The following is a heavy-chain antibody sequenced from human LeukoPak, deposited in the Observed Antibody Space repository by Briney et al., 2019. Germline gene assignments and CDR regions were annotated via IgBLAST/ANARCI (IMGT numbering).Heavy chain of an antibody. CDR3: ASLGYCSSTSCRSYYCYYMDV. CDR2: INPNSGGT. D-gene: IGHD2-2*01. Sequence: ASVKVSCKASGYTFTGYYMHWVRQAPGQGLEWMGWINPNSGGTNYAQKFQGRVTMTRDTSISTAYMELSRLRSDDTAVYYCASLGYCSSTSCRSYYCYYMDVWGKGTTVTVSS. V-gene: IGHV1-2*02. J-gene: IGHJ6*03. CDR1: GYTFTGYY.